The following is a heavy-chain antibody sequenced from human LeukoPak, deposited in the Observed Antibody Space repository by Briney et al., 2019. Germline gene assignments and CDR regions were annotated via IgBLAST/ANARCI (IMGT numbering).Heavy chain of an antibody. V-gene: IGHV1-2*02. CDR3: AGLGILYYYYGMDV. D-gene: IGHD6-13*01. CDR1: GYTLTELS. J-gene: IGHJ6*02. CDR2: INPNSGGT. Sequence: ASVTVSSTVSGYTLTELSMHWGRQAPGQGLEWGGWINPNSGGTNYAQKFPGRVTMTRDKSTSTAYMEQRRPRSDDTAVDYCAGLGILYYYYGMDVWGQGTTVTVSS.